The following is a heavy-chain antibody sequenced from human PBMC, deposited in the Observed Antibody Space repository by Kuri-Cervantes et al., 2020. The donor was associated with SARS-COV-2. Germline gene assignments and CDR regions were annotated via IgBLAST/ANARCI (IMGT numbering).Heavy chain of an antibody. V-gene: IGHV5-10-1*01. CDR1: GYSFTSYW. Sequence: GESLKISCKGSGYSFTSYWISWVRQMPGKGLEWMGRIDPSDSYTNYSPSFQGHVTISADKSISTAYLQWGSLKASETAMYYCARILRYQLNYYDYGMDVWGQGTTVTVSS. CDR3: ARILRYQLNYYDYGMDV. J-gene: IGHJ6*02. D-gene: IGHD3-9*01. CDR2: IDPSDSYT.